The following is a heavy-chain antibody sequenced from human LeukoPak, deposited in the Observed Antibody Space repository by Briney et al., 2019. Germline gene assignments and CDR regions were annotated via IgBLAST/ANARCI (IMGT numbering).Heavy chain of an antibody. CDR2: ISGSGSPT. J-gene: IGHJ4*02. CDR3: ARAMVRGVIPY. Sequence: PGGSLRLSCAASGFTFSTHSMNWVRQAPGKGLEWVAYISGSGSPTYYADSVKGRFTISRDNSRNIMNLQTDSLRPEDTALYYCARAMVRGVIPYWGQGTLVTVSS. CDR1: GFTFSTHS. D-gene: IGHD3-10*01. V-gene: IGHV3-48*04.